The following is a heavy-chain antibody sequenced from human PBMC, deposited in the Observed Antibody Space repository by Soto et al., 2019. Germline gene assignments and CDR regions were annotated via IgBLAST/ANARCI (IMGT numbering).Heavy chain of an antibody. CDR1: GYTFTSYA. V-gene: IGHV1-3*01. J-gene: IGHJ4*02. CDR3: ARNAGGTPDTAMDY. Sequence: ASVKVSCKASGYTFTSYAMHWVRQAPGQRLEWMGWINAGNGNTKYSQKFQGRVTITRDTSASTAYMELSSLRSEDTAVYYCARNAGGTPDTAMDYWGQGTLVTVSS. D-gene: IGHD5-18*01. CDR2: INAGNGNT.